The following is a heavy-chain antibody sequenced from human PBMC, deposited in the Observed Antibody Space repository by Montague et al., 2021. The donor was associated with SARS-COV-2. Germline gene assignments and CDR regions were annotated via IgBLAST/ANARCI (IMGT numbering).Heavy chain of an antibody. D-gene: IGHD3-22*01. J-gene: IGHJ6*03. CDR1: GFTFSSYD. CDR2: IGTAGDT. CDR3: ARGHHYYDSSGYLGAGYYYYYMDV. V-gene: IGHV3-13*01. Sequence: SVILSCVASGFTFSSYDMHWVRQATANGLEWVSAIGTAGDTYYPXSVKGRFTISRENAKNSLYLQMNSLRAGDTAVYYCARGHHYYDSSGYLGAGYYYYYMDVWGKGTTVTVSS.